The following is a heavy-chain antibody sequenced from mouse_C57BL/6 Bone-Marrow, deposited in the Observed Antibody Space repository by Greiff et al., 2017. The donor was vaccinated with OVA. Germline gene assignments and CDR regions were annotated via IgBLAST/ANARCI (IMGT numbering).Heavy chain of an antibody. V-gene: IGHV3-6*01. CDR1: GYSITSGYY. CDR2: ISYDGSN. Sequence: ESGPGLVKPSQSLSLTCSVTGYSITSGYYWNWIRQFPGNKLEWMGYISYDGSNNYNPSLNNRISITRDTSKNQFFLKLNSVTTEDTATYYCARDQTFYYNGSPWYFDVWGTGTTVTVSS. J-gene: IGHJ1*03. D-gene: IGHD1-1*01. CDR3: ARDQTFYYNGSPWYFDV.